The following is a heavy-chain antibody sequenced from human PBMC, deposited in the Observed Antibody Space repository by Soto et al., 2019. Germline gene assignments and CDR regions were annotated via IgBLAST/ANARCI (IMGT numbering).Heavy chain of an antibody. CDR3: ARRRAVTGLQY. CDR1: GFTFSSYW. D-gene: IGHD6-19*01. Sequence: GGSLRLSCESSGFTFSSYWMHWVRQSPGKGLVWVSRISSDGSSTSYGDSVKGRFTVSRDNAKNTLYLQMSSLRAEDTAIYYCARRRAVTGLQYWGQGTLVTVSS. CDR2: ISSDGSST. V-gene: IGHV3-74*01. J-gene: IGHJ4*02.